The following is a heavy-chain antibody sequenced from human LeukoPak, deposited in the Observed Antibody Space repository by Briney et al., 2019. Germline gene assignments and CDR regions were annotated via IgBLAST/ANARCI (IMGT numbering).Heavy chain of an antibody. Sequence: PSETLSLTCAVYGGSFSGYCWSWIRQPPGKGLEWIGEINHSGSTNYNPSLKSRVTISVDTSKNQFSLKLSSVTAADTAVYYCARGGRGRNYYYYYVMDVWGQGTTVTVSS. V-gene: IGHV4-34*01. D-gene: IGHD3-10*01. CDR2: INHSGST. CDR3: ARGGRGRNYYYYYVMDV. CDR1: GGSFSGYC. J-gene: IGHJ6*02.